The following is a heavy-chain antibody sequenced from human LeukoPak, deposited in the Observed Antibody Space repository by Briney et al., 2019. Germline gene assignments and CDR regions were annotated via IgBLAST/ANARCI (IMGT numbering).Heavy chain of an antibody. Sequence: ASVKVSCKVSGYTLTESSMHWVRQAPAKGLERMGGFDPEDGETIYAQKFQGRVTMTEDTSTDTAYMELSSLRSEDTAIYYCATWGSGDYFDYWGQGTLVTVSS. J-gene: IGHJ4*02. CDR1: GYTLTESS. V-gene: IGHV1-24*01. CDR3: ATWGSGDYFDY. D-gene: IGHD7-27*01. CDR2: FDPEDGET.